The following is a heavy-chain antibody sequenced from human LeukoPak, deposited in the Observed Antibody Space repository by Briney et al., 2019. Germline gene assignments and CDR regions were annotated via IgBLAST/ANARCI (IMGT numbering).Heavy chain of an antibody. J-gene: IGHJ4*02. CDR2: ISSSSSYI. Sequence: PGGSLRLSCAASGFTFSSYSMNWVRQAPGKGLEWVSSISSSSSYIYYADSVKGRFTISRDNAKNSLYLQMNGLRAEDTAVYYCARDRCSGGSCYRFDYWGQGTLVTVSS. D-gene: IGHD2-15*01. V-gene: IGHV3-21*01. CDR3: ARDRCSGGSCYRFDY. CDR1: GFTFSSYS.